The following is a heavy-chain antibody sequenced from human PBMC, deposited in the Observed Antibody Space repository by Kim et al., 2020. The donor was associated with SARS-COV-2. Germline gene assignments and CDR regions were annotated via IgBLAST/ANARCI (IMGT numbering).Heavy chain of an antibody. CDR3: ARARSRGSSDF. CDR1: GYTFITYY. Sequence: ASVKVSCKASGYTFITYYIHWVRQAPGQGLEWMGNINSNGGGTSYVQNFQGRLTMTRDTSTETVYMELSSLRSEDTAVYYCARARSRGSSDFWGQGTLVTVSS. CDR2: INSNGGGT. J-gene: IGHJ4*02. V-gene: IGHV1-46*01. D-gene: IGHD1-26*01.